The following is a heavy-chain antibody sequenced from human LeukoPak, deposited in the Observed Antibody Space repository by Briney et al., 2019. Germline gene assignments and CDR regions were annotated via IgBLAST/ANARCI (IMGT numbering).Heavy chain of an antibody. CDR3: TRGAVSEDCSGGSCYRWDQ. D-gene: IGHD2-15*01. V-gene: IGHV1-8*02. CDR1: GYTFTGYY. Sequence: GASVKVSCKASGYTFTGYYMHWVRQATGQGLEWMGWMNPNSGNTGYAQKFQGRATMTRDTSISTAYMELSSLRSEDAAVYYCTRGAVSEDCSGGSCYRWDQWGQGTLVAVSS. J-gene: IGHJ4*02. CDR2: MNPNSGNT.